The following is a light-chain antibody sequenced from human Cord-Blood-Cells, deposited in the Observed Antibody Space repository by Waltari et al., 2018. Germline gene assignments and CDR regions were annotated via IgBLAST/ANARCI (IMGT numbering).Light chain of an antibody. V-gene: IGLV1-44*01. Sequence: QSVLTQPPSASGTPGQRVTIPCSGSSPNIGSNTVNWYQQLPGTAPKRLTYSNNQRPSGVPDRFSGSKSGTSASLAISGLQSEDEADYYCAAWDDSLNGVVFGGGTKLTVL. J-gene: IGLJ2*01. CDR3: AAWDDSLNGVV. CDR2: SNN. CDR1: SPNIGSNT.